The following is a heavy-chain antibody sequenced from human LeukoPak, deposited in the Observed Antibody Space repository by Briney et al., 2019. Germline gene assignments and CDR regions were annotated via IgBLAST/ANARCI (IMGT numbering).Heavy chain of an antibody. CDR1: GGTFSSYA. Sequence: EASVKVSCKAYGGTFSSYAISWVRQAPGQGLEWMGGIIPIFGTANYAQKFQGRVTITADESTSTAYMELSSLRSEDTAVYYCAGGYCSSTSCYGVYYYYGMDVWGQGTTVTVSS. V-gene: IGHV1-69*13. CDR2: IIPIFGTA. J-gene: IGHJ6*02. D-gene: IGHD2-2*01. CDR3: AGGYCSSTSCYGVYYYYGMDV.